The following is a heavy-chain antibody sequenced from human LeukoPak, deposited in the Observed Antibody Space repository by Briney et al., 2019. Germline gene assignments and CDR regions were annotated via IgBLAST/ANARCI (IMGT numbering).Heavy chain of an antibody. Sequence: PSETLSLTCAVYGGSFSGYCWSWIRQPPGKGLEWIGEITHSGSTNYNPSLKSRVTISVDTSKNQFSLKLSSVTAADTAVYYCARSPLFYQLPSFDYWGQGTLVTVSS. CDR2: ITHSGST. J-gene: IGHJ4*02. D-gene: IGHD2-2*01. CDR1: GGSFSGYC. V-gene: IGHV4-34*01. CDR3: ARSPLFYQLPSFDY.